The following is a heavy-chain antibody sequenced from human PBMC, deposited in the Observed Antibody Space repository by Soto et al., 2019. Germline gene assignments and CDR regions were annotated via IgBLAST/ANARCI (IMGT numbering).Heavy chain of an antibody. V-gene: IGHV1-69*06. CDR3: ARDTPLWHRIYYQYAGLDV. CDR1: VGGFGSYC. J-gene: IGHJ6*01. D-gene: IGHD3-22*01. CDR2: IIPIFGTA. Sequence: TVKRTCKASVGGFGSYCISWVQQAPGQGLEWMGGIIPIFGTANYAQKFQGRVTITADKSTSTAYMELSSLRSEDTAVYYCARDTPLWHRIYYQYAGLDVWVQG.